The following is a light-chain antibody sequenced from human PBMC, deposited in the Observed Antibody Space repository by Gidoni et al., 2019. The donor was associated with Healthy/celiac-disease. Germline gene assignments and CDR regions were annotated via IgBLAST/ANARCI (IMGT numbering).Light chain of an antibody. V-gene: IGKV3-11*01. Sequence: ELVLTQSPATLSLSPRERATLSCRASQSVSSYLAWYQQKPGQAPRLLIYDASNRATGIPARFSGSGSGTDFTLTISSLEPEDFAVYYCQQRSNWPTWTFGQGTKVEIK. CDR1: QSVSSY. CDR2: DAS. CDR3: QQRSNWPTWT. J-gene: IGKJ1*01.